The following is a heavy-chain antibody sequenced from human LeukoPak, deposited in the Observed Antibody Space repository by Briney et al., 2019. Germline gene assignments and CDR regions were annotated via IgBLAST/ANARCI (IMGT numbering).Heavy chain of an antibody. CDR1: GYTFTIYY. V-gene: IGHV1-46*01. J-gene: IGHJ5*02. CDR2: INPSSGST. CDR3: ASVLRSFDWSPTGWFDP. D-gene: IGHD3-9*01. Sequence: GASVKASCKASGYTFTIYYMHWVRQAPGQGLEWMGIINPSSGSTNYAQKFQGRVTMTRNTSISTAYMELSSLRSEDTAVYYCASVLRSFDWSPTGWFDPWGQGTLVTVSS.